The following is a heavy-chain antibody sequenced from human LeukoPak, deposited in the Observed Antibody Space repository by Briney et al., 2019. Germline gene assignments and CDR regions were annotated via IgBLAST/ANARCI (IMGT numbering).Heavy chain of an antibody. D-gene: IGHD4/OR15-4a*01. J-gene: IGHJ4*02. CDR3: ARDRAMVLDY. CDR2: ISYDGSNK. V-gene: IGHV3-30-3*01. CDR1: GFTFSSYA. Sequence: PGRSLRLSCAASGFTFSSYAMRWGRQAPGKGLEWVAVISYDGSNKYYADSVKGRFTISRDNSKNTLYLQMNSLRAEDTAVYYCARDRAMVLDYWGQGTLVTVSS.